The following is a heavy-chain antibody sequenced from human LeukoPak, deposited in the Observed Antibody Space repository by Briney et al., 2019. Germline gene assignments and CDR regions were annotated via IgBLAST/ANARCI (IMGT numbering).Heavy chain of an antibody. D-gene: IGHD2-15*01. CDR1: GYTFTGYY. V-gene: IGHV1-2*02. CDR3: ARVRTTVLYCSGGSCPFDY. Sequence: GASVKVSCKASGYTFTGYYMHWVRQAPGQWLEWMGWINPNSGGTNYAQRFQGRVTMTRDTSISTAYMELSRLRSDDTAVYYCARVRTTVLYCSGGSCPFDYWGQGTLVTVSS. J-gene: IGHJ4*02. CDR2: INPNSGGT.